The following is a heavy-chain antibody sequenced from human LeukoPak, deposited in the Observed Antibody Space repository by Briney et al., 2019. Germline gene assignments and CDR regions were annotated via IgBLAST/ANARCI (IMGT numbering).Heavy chain of an antibody. Sequence: PGRSLTLSCAASGFTFSRNAMHWVRQAPGKGLEWVAVMWYDGSNKEYADSVKGRFTISTDNSKNTLYLQMNSLRAEDTAVYYCAMHGSSAYYYYYMDVWGKGTTVIVSS. J-gene: IGHJ6*03. CDR1: GFTFSRNA. V-gene: IGHV3-33*01. CDR2: MWYDGSNK. CDR3: AMHGSSAYYYYYMDV. D-gene: IGHD3-10*01.